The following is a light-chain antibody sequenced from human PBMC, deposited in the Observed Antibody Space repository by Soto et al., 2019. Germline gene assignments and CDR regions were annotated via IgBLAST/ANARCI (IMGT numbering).Light chain of an antibody. CDR1: QSIGRW. CDR2: DVS. J-gene: IGKJ2*01. CDR3: LQYDSRYT. V-gene: IGKV1-5*01. Sequence: DIQMPQSPSTLSASVGDRVTITCRASQSIGRWLAWYQQKPGKAPRLLIYDVSSLESGVPSRFSGSGSGTEFTLTISSLQPDDFATYYCLQYDSRYTFGQGTKVDIK.